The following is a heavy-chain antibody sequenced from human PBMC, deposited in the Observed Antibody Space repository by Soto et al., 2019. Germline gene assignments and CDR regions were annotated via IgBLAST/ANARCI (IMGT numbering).Heavy chain of an antibody. J-gene: IGHJ2*01. CDR1: GFSFSGYS. D-gene: IGHD2-21*01. Sequence: EVQLVESGGGLVQPGGSLRLSCAASGFSFSGYSMIWVRQAPGKGLEWISYISSSSTTIFYTDSVKGRFTISRDNAKDSLYLQMSSLRAEDTAVYYCARVKASWNFDLWGRGTLVTVSS. CDR2: ISSSSTTI. V-gene: IGHV3-48*01. CDR3: ARVKASWNFDL.